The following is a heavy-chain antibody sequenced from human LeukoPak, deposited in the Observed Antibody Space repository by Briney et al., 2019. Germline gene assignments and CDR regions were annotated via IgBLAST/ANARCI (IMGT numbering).Heavy chain of an antibody. D-gene: IGHD3-3*01. V-gene: IGHV4-34*01. CDR2: INHSGST. CDR1: GGPFSGYY. Sequence: SETLSLTCAVFGGPFSGYYWSWIRQPPGKGLEWIGEINHSGSTNYNPSLKSRVTISVDTSKNQFSLKLSSVTAADTSVYYCARGRITISWGQGTLVTVSS. CDR3: ARGRITIS. J-gene: IGHJ5*02.